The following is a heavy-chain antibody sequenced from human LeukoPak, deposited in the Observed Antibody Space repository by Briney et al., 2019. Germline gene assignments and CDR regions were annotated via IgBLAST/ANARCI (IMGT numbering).Heavy chain of an antibody. Sequence: GGSLRLSCAASGSTFSTYFMNWVRQAPGRGLEWVSSISTTSTYIYYADSVKGRYTISRDNAKNSLYLQMNGLRAEDTAVYYCARDESPRYYDNSDYYPDAFDIWGRGTMVTVSS. CDR3: ARDESPRYYDNSDYYPDAFDI. CDR2: ISTTSTYI. CDR1: GSTFSTYF. D-gene: IGHD3-22*01. V-gene: IGHV3-21*01. J-gene: IGHJ3*02.